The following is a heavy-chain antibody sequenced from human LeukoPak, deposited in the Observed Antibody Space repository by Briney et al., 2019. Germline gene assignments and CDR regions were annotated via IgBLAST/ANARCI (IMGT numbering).Heavy chain of an antibody. V-gene: IGHV3-30*18. CDR3: AKDRETTASGTFDY. CDR2: ISDDGRNK. D-gene: IGHD6-13*01. CDR1: GFTFSSYS. J-gene: IGHJ4*02. Sequence: GGSLRLSCAASGFTFSSYSMNWVRQAPGKGLEWVAVISDDGRNKNYADSVKGRFTISRDNSNNTLYLQMNSLRAEDTGVYYCAKDRETTASGTFDYWGQGTLVTVSS.